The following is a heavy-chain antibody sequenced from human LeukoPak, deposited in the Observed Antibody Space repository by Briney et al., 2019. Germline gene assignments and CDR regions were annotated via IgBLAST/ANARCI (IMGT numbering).Heavy chain of an antibody. CDR3: VKGYHFDW. CDR2: ISGSGTGT. J-gene: IGHJ4*02. V-gene: IGHV3-23*01. D-gene: IGHD1-26*01. CDR1: GFGFTTHD. Sequence: GSLRPPCVASGFGFTTHDMSWGRQAPGKGPEWVSSISGSGTGTYYTDSVKGRFTISRDTSKNTLYMQMNNLRVEDTAVYYCVKGYHFDWWGQGTLVTVSS.